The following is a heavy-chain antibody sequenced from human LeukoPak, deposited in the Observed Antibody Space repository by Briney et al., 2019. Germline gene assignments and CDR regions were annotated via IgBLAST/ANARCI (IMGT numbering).Heavy chain of an antibody. J-gene: IGHJ3*02. CDR2: IYTSGST. V-gene: IGHV4-4*07. Sequence: SETLSLTCTVSGGSISGYYWSWIRQPAGKGLEWIGRIYTSGSTNYNPSLKSRVTMSIDTSKNQFSLKLSSVTAADTAVYYCAREYNDYYDSSGYYRQGAAFDIWGQGTMVTVSS. CDR3: AREYNDYYDSSGYYRQGAAFDI. D-gene: IGHD3-22*01. CDR1: GGSISGYY.